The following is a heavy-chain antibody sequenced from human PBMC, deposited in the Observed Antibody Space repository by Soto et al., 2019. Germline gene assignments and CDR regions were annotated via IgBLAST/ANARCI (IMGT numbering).Heavy chain of an antibody. V-gene: IGHV1-3*01. J-gene: IGHJ5*02. CDR3: ARGLPGMTPFDP. CDR2: INAGNGNT. D-gene: IGHD5-12*01. CDR1: AYTFTSYA. Sequence: SVKVSCKASAYTFTSYAMHWVRQAPGQRLEWMGWINAGNGNTKYSQKFQGRVTITRDTSASTAYMELSSLRSEDTAVYYCARGLPGMTPFDPWGQGTLVTVS.